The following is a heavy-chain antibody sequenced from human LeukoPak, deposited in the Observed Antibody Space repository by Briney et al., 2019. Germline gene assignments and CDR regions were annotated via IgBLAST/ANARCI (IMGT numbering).Heavy chain of an antibody. CDR3: ARDLSGYWAAAGKYYFDY. Sequence: SETLSLTCTVSGGSFSSSSYYWSWIRQPAGKGLEWIGRIYTSGSTNYNPSLKSRVTMSVDTSKNQFSLKLSSVTAADTAVYYCARDLSGYWAAAGKYYFDYWGQGTLVTVSS. CDR1: GGSFSSSSYY. CDR2: IYTSGST. D-gene: IGHD6-13*01. J-gene: IGHJ4*02. V-gene: IGHV4-61*02.